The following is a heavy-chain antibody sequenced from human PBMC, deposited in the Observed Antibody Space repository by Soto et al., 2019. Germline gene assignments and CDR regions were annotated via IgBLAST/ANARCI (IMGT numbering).Heavy chain of an antibody. V-gene: IGHV1-69*08. Sequence: QVQLVQSGAEVKKPGSSVKVSCKASGGTFSSYTISWVRQAPGQGLEWMGRIIPILGIANYAQKFQGRVTITADKSTSKAYMELSSLRSEDTAVYYCARDEDIVVVPAAISDYYYYGMDVWGQGTTVTVSS. CDR3: ARDEDIVVVPAAISDYYYYGMDV. CDR1: GGTFSSYT. J-gene: IGHJ6*02. D-gene: IGHD2-2*02. CDR2: IIPILGIA.